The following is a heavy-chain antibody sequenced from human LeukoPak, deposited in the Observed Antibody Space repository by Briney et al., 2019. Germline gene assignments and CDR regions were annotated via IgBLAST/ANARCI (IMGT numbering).Heavy chain of an antibody. CDR2: MNPNSGNT. CDR3: ASGDYYGSGSYYPDAFDI. Sequence: ASVKVSCKASGYTFTSYDINWVRQATGQGLEWMGWMNPNSGNTGYAQKFQGRVTMTRNTSISTAYMELSSLRSEDTAVYYCASGDYYGSGSYYPDAFDIWGQGTMVTVSS. J-gene: IGHJ3*02. D-gene: IGHD3-10*01. CDR1: GYTFTSYD. V-gene: IGHV1-8*01.